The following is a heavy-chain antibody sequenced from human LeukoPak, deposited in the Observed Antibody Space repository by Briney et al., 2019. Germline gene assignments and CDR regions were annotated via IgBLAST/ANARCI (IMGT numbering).Heavy chain of an antibody. CDR2: INPNRGGT. CDR1: GYTFTGYY. V-gene: IGHV1-2*02. J-gene: IGHJ4*02. D-gene: IGHD6-13*01. Sequence: ASVKVSCKASGYTFTGYYMHWVRQAPGQGLEWMGWINPNRGGTNYAQKFQGRVTMTRDTSISTAYMELSRLRSDDTAVYYCARAKQQLVYFDYWGQGTLVTVSS. CDR3: ARAKQQLVYFDY.